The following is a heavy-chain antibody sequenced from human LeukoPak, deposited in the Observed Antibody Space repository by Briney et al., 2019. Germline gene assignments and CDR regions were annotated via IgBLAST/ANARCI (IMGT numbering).Heavy chain of an antibody. CDR1: GGSINSGGYS. D-gene: IGHD2-2*01. CDR2: IYHGGST. V-gene: IGHV4-30-2*01. J-gene: IGHJ5*02. Sequence: SQTLSLTCAVSGGSINSGGYSWSWIRQPPGKGLEWVGYIYHGGSTYYNPSLKSRVTISVDTSKNQFSLKLSSVTAADTAVYYCARAPRYCSSTSCYLRFDPWGQGTLVTVSS. CDR3: ARAPRYCSSTSCYLRFDP.